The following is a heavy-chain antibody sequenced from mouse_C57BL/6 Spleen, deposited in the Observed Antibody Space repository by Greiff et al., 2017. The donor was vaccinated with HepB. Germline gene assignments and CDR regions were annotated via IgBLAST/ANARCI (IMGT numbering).Heavy chain of an antibody. J-gene: IGHJ1*03. CDR3: AREGDGYSWYFDV. CDR2: INPGSGGT. V-gene: IGHV1-54*01. CDR1: GYAFTNYL. D-gene: IGHD2-3*01. Sequence: VQRVESGAELVRPGTSVKVSCKASGYAFTNYLIEWVKQRPGQGLEWIGVINPGSGGTNYNEKFKGKATLTADKSSSTAYMQLSSLTSEDSAVYFCAREGDGYSWYFDVWGTGTTVTVSS.